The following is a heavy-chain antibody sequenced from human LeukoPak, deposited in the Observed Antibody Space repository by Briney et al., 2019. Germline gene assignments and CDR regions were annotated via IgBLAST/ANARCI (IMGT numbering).Heavy chain of an antibody. D-gene: IGHD6-13*01. CDR1: GYTFTSYG. CDR2: ISTYNGNT. J-gene: IGHJ5*02. Sequence: ASVKVSCKASGYTFTSYGITWVRQDPGQGLEWMGWISTYNGNTHYAQKFQGRVTMTTDTSTNTAYMELRSLTSDDTAIYHCARSLSSSWADWFDPWGQGTLVTVSS. CDR3: ARSLSSSWADWFDP. V-gene: IGHV1-18*01.